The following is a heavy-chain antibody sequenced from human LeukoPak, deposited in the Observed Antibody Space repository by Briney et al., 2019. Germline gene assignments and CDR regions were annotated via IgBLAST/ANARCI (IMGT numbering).Heavy chain of an antibody. Sequence: PSETLSLTCTVSGGSISSGGYYWSWIRQPPGKGLEWIGYIYYRGSANYNPSLKSRVTISVDTSKNQFSLKLISMTAADTAVYYCAGRETLGRADFDYWGQGTLVTVSS. CDR1: GGSISSGGYY. V-gene: IGHV4-61*08. CDR3: AGRETLGRADFDY. CDR2: IYYRGSA. D-gene: IGHD3-16*01. J-gene: IGHJ4*02.